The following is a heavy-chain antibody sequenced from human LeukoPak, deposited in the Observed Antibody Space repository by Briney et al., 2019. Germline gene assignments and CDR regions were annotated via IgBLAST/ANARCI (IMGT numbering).Heavy chain of an antibody. J-gene: IGHJ6*03. CDR2: IYSGGST. CDR1: GFTVSSNY. V-gene: IGHV3-53*01. Sequence: PGGSLRLSCAASGFTVSSNYMSWVRQAPGKGLEWVSVIYSGGSTYYADSVKGRFTISRDNSKNTLYLQMNSLRAEDTAVYYCAKGGDYYYYYYMDVWGKGTTVTVSS. CDR3: AKGGDYYYYYYMDV.